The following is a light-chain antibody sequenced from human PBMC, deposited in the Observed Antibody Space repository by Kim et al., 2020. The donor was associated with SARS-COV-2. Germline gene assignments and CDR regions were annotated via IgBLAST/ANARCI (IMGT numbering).Light chain of an antibody. CDR3: QQYNSYPLT. CDR2: ESS. V-gene: IGKV1-5*03. Sequence: DIQMTQSPSTLSASVGDRVTISCRASQSISSWLAWYQQKPGKAPNLLIYESSSLESGVPSRFSGSGSWTEFTLTISSLQPDDFATYYCQQYNSYPLTFGGGTKVDIK. J-gene: IGKJ4*01. CDR1: QSISSW.